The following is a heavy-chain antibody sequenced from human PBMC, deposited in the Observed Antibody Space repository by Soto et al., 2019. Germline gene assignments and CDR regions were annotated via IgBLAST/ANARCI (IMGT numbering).Heavy chain of an antibody. CDR3: AREQSGAFDI. CDR2: ISYDGSNK. J-gene: IGHJ3*02. CDR1: GFTFNSYA. V-gene: IGHV3-30-3*01. Sequence: QVQLVESGGGVVQPGRSLRLSCAASGFTFNSYAMHWVRQAPGKGLEWVAVISYDGSNKYYADSVKGQFTISRDNSKNTLYLQMNSLRAEDTAVYYCAREQSGAFDIWGQGTMFTVSS. D-gene: IGHD6-19*01.